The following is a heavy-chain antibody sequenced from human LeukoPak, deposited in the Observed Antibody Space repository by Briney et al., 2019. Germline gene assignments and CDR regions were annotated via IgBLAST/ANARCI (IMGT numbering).Heavy chain of an antibody. D-gene: IGHD6-13*01. CDR2: INSDGSST. V-gene: IGHV3-74*01. Sequence: QPGGSLRLSCAASGFTFSSYWMHWVRQAPGKGLVWVSRINSDGSSTSYADSVKGRFTISRDNAKNTLYLQMNSLRAEDTAVYYCARESRYSSSWPAPDYWGQGTLVTVSS. CDR3: ARESRYSSSWPAPDY. CDR1: GFTFSSYW. J-gene: IGHJ4*02.